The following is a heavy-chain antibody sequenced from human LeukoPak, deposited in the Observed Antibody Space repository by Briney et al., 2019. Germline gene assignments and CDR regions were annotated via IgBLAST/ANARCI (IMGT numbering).Heavy chain of an antibody. CDR2: IKQDGSEK. CDR3: AKDRGAYYDSSVFDY. D-gene: IGHD3-22*01. V-gene: IGHV3-7*05. CDR1: GFTFSSYW. Sequence: GGSLRLSCAASGFTFSSYWMSWVRQAPGTGLEWVANIKQDGSEKYFVDSVKGRFTISRDNAKNSLYLQMNSLRAEDTAVYYCAKDRGAYYDSSVFDYWGQGTLVTVSS. J-gene: IGHJ4*02.